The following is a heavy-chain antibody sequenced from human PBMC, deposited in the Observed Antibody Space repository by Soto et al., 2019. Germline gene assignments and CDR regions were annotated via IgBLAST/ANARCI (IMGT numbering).Heavy chain of an antibody. Sequence: SVKVSCKASGGTFSSYAISWVRQAPGQGLEWMGGIIPIFGTANYAQKFQGRVTITADESTSTAYMELSSLRSEDTAVYYCAREHVAARVFDPWGQGTLVTVSS. D-gene: IGHD6-6*01. J-gene: IGHJ5*02. CDR1: GGTFSSYA. CDR2: IIPIFGTA. V-gene: IGHV1-69*13. CDR3: AREHVAARVFDP.